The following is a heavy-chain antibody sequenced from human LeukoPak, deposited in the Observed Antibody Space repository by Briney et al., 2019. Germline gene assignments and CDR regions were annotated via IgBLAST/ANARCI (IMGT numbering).Heavy chain of an antibody. Sequence: PSETLSLTCTVSGGSISSSSYYWGWIRQPPGKGLEWIGNIYYSGNTYYNPSLKSRVTISVDTSKNQFSLKLSSVTAADTAVYYCARGVLDDYWGQGTLVTVSS. D-gene: IGHD2-8*01. CDR2: IYYSGNT. V-gene: IGHV4-39*07. CDR1: GGSISSSSYY. J-gene: IGHJ4*02. CDR3: ARGVLDDY.